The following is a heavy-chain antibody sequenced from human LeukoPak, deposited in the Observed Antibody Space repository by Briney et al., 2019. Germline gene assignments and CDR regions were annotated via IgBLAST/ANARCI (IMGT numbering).Heavy chain of an antibody. V-gene: IGHV3-53*01. D-gene: IGHD3-3*01. Sequence: GGSLRLSCAASGFTVSNSYMSWVRQAPGKGLEWVSVIYSGERMFYADSVKGRFIISRDNSKNTVYLQMNSLRVEDTAVYYCARDQGFWSGYGMDVWGQGTTVIVSS. CDR3: ARDQGFWSGYGMDV. CDR1: GFTVSNSY. CDR2: IYSGERM. J-gene: IGHJ6*02.